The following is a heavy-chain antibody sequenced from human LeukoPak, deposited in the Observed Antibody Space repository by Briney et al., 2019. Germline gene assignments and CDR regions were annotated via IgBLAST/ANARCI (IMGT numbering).Heavy chain of an antibody. CDR1: GFTFSSYA. D-gene: IGHD3-22*01. CDR3: AKDISASMIVVVTRSFDH. CDR2: ISGSGGST. J-gene: IGHJ4*02. V-gene: IGHV3-23*01. Sequence: PGGSLRLSCAASGFTFSSYAMSWVRQAPGKGLEWVSAISGSGGSTYYADSVKGRFTISRDNSKNTLYLQMNSLRAEDTAVYYCAKDISASMIVVVTRSFDHWGQGTLVTVSS.